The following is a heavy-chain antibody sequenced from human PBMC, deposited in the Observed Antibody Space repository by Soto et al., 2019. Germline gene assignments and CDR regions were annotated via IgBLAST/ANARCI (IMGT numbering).Heavy chain of an antibody. D-gene: IGHD4-17*01. Sequence: VKVSCKTSGYSFTDYKLHWVRQAPGQGLEWMGWVDPNGGGSNSAQKFQGSVTMTWDTSITTAYLDLTRLTTNDTATYFCATWVDYGDFEGFDFWGQGTLVTVSS. CDR1: GYSFTDYK. CDR3: ATWVDYGDFEGFDF. CDR2: VDPNGGGS. J-gene: IGHJ4*02. V-gene: IGHV1-2*04.